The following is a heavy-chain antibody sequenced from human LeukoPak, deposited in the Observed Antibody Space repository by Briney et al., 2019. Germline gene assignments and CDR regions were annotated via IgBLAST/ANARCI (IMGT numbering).Heavy chain of an antibody. CDR2: ISDTGATT. V-gene: IGHV3-23*01. J-gene: IGHJ4*02. D-gene: IGHD2-8*01. CDR1: GFTLSSYA. CDR3: AKDTSIGRYCTDGVCSPFDY. Sequence: GGSLRLSCAGSGFTLSSYAMSWVRQAPGKGLEWVSAISDTGATTYDADSVKGRFTISRDNSRSTLYLQMNSLRAEDTALYYCAKDTSIGRYCTDGVCSPFDYWGQGTLVTVSS.